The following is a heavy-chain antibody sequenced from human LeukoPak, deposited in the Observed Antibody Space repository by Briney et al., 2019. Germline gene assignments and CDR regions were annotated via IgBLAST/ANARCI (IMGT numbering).Heavy chain of an antibody. CDR1: GFTFSSSA. CDR2: ISNNGGYT. J-gene: IGHJ4*02. V-gene: IGHV3-23*01. D-gene: IGHD4-11*01. Sequence: PGGSLRLSCAASGFTFSSSAMSWVRQAPGKGLEWVSAISNNGGYTYYADSVQGRFTISRDNSKNTLYLQMNSLRAEDTAVYYCAKSPSQTTVTTVYRYWGQGTLVTVSS. CDR3: AKSPSQTTVTTVYRY.